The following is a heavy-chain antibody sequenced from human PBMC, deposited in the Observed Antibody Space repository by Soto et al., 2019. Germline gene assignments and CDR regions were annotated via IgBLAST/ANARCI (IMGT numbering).Heavy chain of an antibody. CDR1: GGSISGSSYY. V-gene: IGHV4-39*02. CDR2: MYYSGGT. CDR3: ARDSGYSYGRPDY. J-gene: IGHJ4*02. Sequence: SETLSLTCTVSGGSISGSSYYWGWIRQPPGKGLEWMGSMYYSGGTYYNPSLKSRVTISVDTPKNQFSLKLSSVTAVDTAVYYCARDSGYSYGRPDYWGQGILVPVSS. D-gene: IGHD5-18*01.